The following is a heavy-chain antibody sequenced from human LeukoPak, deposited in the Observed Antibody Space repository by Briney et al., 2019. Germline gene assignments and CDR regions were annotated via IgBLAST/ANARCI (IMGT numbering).Heavy chain of an antibody. J-gene: IGHJ4*02. CDR1: GFTVSSDY. V-gene: IGHV3-66*02. CDR3: ARDSVSNLVPFDY. D-gene: IGHD2-8*01. CDR2: IYSGGST. Sequence: GGSLRLSCAASGFTVSSDYMSWVRQAPGRGLEWVSVIYSGGSTYYADSVKGRFTISRDNSKNTLYLQMNSLRAEDTAVYYCARDSVSNLVPFDYWGQGTLVTVSS.